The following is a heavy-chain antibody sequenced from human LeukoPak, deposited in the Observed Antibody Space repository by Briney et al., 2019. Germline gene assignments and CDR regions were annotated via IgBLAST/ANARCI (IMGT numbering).Heavy chain of an antibody. Sequence: ASVKVSCKASGYTFISYAMHWVRQAPGQRLEWMGWINAGNGNTKYSQKFQGRVTITRDTSASTAYMELSSLRSEDTAVYYCARDRGSGGWLVLGFDYWGQGTLVTVSS. V-gene: IGHV1-3*01. CDR1: GYTFISYA. D-gene: IGHD6-19*01. J-gene: IGHJ4*02. CDR3: ARDRGSGGWLVLGFDY. CDR2: INAGNGNT.